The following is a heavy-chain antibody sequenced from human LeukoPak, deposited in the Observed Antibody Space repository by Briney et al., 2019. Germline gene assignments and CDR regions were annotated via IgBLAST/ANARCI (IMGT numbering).Heavy chain of an antibody. CDR1: GGSFSGYY. Sequence: TSETLSLTCAVYGGSFSGYYWSWIRQPPGKGLEWIGEINHSGSTNYNPSLKSRVTISVDTSKNQFSLKLSSVTAADTAVYYCARHTAWFYGYRAFDIWGQGTMVTVSS. J-gene: IGHJ3*02. CDR3: ARHTAWFYGYRAFDI. V-gene: IGHV4-34*01. CDR2: INHSGST. D-gene: IGHD5-18*01.